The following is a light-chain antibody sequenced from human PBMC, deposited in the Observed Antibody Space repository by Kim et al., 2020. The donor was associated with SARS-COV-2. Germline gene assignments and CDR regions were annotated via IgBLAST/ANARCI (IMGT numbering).Light chain of an antibody. CDR2: KDS. CDR3: YSAADNNRV. J-gene: IGLJ3*02. Sequence: SVSPGQTARITCSGDVLGKKYARWFQQKPGQAPVLVIYKDSERPSGIPERFSGSSSGTTVTLTISGAQVEDEADYYCYSAADNNRVFGGGTKLTVL. V-gene: IGLV3-27*01. CDR1: VLGKKY.